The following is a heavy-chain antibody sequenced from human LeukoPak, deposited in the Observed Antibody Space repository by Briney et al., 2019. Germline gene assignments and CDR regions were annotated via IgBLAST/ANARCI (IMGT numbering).Heavy chain of an antibody. CDR3: TRREEMATIYYYYYYYMDV. V-gene: IGHV3-73*01. D-gene: IGHD5-24*01. CDR1: GFTFSGSA. Sequence: GGSLRLSCAASGFTFSGSAMHWVRQASGKGLEWVGRIRSKANSYATAYAASVKGRFTISRDDSKNTAYLQMNSLKTGDTAVYYCTRREEMATIYYYYYYYMDVWGKGTTVTVSS. J-gene: IGHJ6*03. CDR2: IRSKANSYAT.